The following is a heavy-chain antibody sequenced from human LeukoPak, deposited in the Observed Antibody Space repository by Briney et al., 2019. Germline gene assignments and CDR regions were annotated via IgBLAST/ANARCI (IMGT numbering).Heavy chain of an antibody. CDR2: IYSSGST. J-gene: IGHJ3*02. CDR1: GSSISSYY. CDR3: ARGGALWGTITDAFDI. D-gene: IGHD1-1*01. V-gene: IGHV4-4*07. Sequence: SETLSLTCTVSGSSISSYYWSWIRQPAGKGLEWIGRIYSSGSTNYSPSLKSRVTMSVDTSKNQFSLKLSSVTAADTAVYYCARGGALWGTITDAFDIWGQVTMVTVSS.